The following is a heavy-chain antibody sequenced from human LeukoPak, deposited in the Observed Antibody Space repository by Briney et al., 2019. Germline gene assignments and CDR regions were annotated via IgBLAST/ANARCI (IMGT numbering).Heavy chain of an antibody. J-gene: IGHJ6*02. V-gene: IGHV4-59*08. Sequence: SETLSLTCTVSGGSISSYYWSWIRQPPGKGLEWIGYIYYIGSTNYNPSLKSRVTISVDTSKKQFSLKLSSVTAADTAVYYCARHVGSYYYYRIDVWGQGTTVPVSS. CDR3: ARHVGSYYYYRIDV. CDR1: GGSISSYY. CDR2: IYYIGST. D-gene: IGHD2-15*01.